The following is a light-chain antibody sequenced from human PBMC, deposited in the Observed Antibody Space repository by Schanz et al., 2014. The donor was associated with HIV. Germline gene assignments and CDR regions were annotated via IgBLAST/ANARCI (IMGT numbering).Light chain of an antibody. V-gene: IGKV3-20*01. J-gene: IGKJ1*01. Sequence: EIVLTQSPGTLSLSPGQRATLSCRASQSISGTYLAWYQQKPGQAPRLLIYDVSSRATDIPHRFSGSGSGTNFTLSISGLEPEDFAVYYCHQYGTSPRTFGQGTKVEI. CDR3: HQYGTSPRT. CDR1: QSISGTY. CDR2: DVS.